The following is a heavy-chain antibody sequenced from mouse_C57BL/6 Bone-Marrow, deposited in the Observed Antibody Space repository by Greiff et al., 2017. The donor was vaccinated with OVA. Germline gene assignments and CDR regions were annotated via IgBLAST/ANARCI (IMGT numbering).Heavy chain of an antibody. J-gene: IGHJ4*01. D-gene: IGHD1-1*01. V-gene: IGHV1-15*01. CDR2: IDPETGGT. Sequence: VQLQQSGAELVRPGASVTLSCKASGYTFTDYEMHWVKQTPVHGLEWIGAIDPETGGTAYNQKFKGKAILTADKSSSTAYMELRSLTSEDSAVDYGTRPYYCFYYAMDYWGQGTSVTVSS. CDR3: TRPYYCFYYAMDY. CDR1: GYTFTDYE.